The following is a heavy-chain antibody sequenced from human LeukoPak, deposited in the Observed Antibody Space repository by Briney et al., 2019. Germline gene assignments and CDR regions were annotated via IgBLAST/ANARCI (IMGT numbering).Heavy chain of an antibody. Sequence: GGSLRLSCAVSGFTVSSNFMTWVRQAPGQGLEWVSSISGSGDTTYHADSVKGRFTISRDNSKNTLYLLMNNLRTEDTAVYYCAKWGGRETDSNTWYGPLDHWGRGTLGTVS. CDR3: AKWGGRETDSNTWYGPLDH. CDR1: GFTVSSNF. D-gene: IGHD6-13*01. CDR2: ISGSGDTT. J-gene: IGHJ4*02. V-gene: IGHV3-23*01.